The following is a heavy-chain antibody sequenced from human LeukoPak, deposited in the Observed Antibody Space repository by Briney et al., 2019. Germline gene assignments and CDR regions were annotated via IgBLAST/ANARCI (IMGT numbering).Heavy chain of an antibody. D-gene: IGHD5-24*01. Sequence: GGSLRLSCAASGFTFSSYAMNWVRQAPGKGLEWVSEISGSGGSTYYADSVKGRFTISRDNSKNTLYVRMNSLRAEDTAVYYCAKSGYNRFDYWGQGTLVTVSS. CDR1: GFTFSSYA. CDR3: AKSGYNRFDY. CDR2: ISGSGGST. J-gene: IGHJ4*02. V-gene: IGHV3-23*01.